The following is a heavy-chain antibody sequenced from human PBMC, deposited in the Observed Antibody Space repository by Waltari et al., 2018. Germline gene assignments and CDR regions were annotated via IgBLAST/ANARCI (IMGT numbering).Heavy chain of an antibody. D-gene: IGHD6-19*01. CDR3: ARVFSSGRPIDY. CDR1: GGSFSGYY. CDR2: INHSGST. V-gene: IGHV4-34*01. Sequence: QVQLQQWGAGLLKPSETLSLTCAVYGGSFSGYYWSWIRQPPGKGLEWIGEINHSGSTNYNPSLKSRVTISVDTSKNQFSRKLSSVTAADTAVYYCARVFSSGRPIDYWGQGTLVTVSS. J-gene: IGHJ4*02.